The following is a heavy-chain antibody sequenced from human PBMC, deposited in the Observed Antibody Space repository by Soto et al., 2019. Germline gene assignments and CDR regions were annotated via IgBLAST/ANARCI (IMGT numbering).Heavy chain of an antibody. Sequence: QVQLVQSGAEVKKPGASVKVSCKASGYTFTGYYMHWVRQAPGQGLEWMGWIHPNSGGTNYAQKFKGWVTMTRDTSISTAYMELSRLRSDDTAVYYCARRLGAPGTPFDYWGQGTLVTVSS. D-gene: IGHD3-16*01. CDR1: GYTFTGYY. J-gene: IGHJ4*02. V-gene: IGHV1-2*04. CDR2: IHPNSGGT. CDR3: ARRLGAPGTPFDY.